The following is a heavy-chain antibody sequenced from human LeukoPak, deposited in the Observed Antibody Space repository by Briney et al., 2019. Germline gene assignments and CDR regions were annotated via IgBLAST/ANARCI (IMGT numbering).Heavy chain of an antibody. J-gene: IGHJ3*02. CDR2: XXXXXXT. V-gene: IGHV4-59*01. CDR1: GGSISSYY. Sequence: SETLSLTCTVSGGSISSYYWSWIRQPPGKGLEXXXXXXXXXXTNYNPSLKSRVTISVDTSKNQFSLKLSSVTAADTAVYYCARDLHYYDSSGYYYPLRAFDIWGQGTMVTVSS. D-gene: IGHD3-22*01. CDR3: ARDLHYYDSSGYYYPLRAFDI.